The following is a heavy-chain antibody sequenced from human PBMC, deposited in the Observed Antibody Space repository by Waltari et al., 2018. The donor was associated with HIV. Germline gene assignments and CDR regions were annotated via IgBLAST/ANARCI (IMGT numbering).Heavy chain of an antibody. Sequence: EVQLVQSGGGLVQPGGSRRLSCAASGFSVSRYWMHWARQIPGQGLVGVSRINPDGNTINYADSVRGRFTISRDYAKNTLYLQMNSLRDEDTAMYYCVKDMFGEYDYWGQGTLVTVSS. D-gene: IGHD3-10*02. CDR3: VKDMFGEYDY. CDR2: INPDGNTI. CDR1: GFSVSRYW. J-gene: IGHJ4*02. V-gene: IGHV3-74*01.